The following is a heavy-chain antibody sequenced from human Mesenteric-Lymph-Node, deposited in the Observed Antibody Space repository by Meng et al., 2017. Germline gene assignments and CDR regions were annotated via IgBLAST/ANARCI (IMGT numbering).Heavy chain of an antibody. CDR3: ARQWGTGYCSSTSCYRFDP. CDR2: INPNSGGT. V-gene: IGHV1-2*02. J-gene: IGHJ5*02. Sequence: GGSLRLSCAVSGITFTNYAMSWVRQAPGKGLEWMGWINPNSGGTNYAQKFQGRVTMTRDTSISTAYMELSRLRSDDTAVYYCARQWGTGYCSSTSCYRFDPWGQGTLVTVSS. CDR1: GITFTNYA. D-gene: IGHD2-2*02.